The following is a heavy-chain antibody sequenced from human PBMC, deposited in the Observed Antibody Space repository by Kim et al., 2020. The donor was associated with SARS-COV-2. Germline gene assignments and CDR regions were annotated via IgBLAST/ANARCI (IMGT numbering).Heavy chain of an antibody. Sequence: SETLSLTCTVSGGSISSYYWSWIRQPPGKGLEWIGYIYYSGSTNYNPSLKSRVTISVDTSKNQFSLKLSSVTAADTAVYYCARQGISDSSGYYLRDNWFDPWGQGTLVTVSS. D-gene: IGHD3-22*01. V-gene: IGHV4-59*08. CDR3: ARQGISDSSGYYLRDNWFDP. CDR1: GGSISSYY. CDR2: IYYSGST. J-gene: IGHJ5*02.